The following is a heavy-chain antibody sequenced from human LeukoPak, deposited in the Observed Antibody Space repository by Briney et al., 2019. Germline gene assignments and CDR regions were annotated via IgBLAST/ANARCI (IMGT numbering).Heavy chain of an antibody. V-gene: IGHV3-21*01. CDR1: GFSFSSYA. J-gene: IGHJ4*02. D-gene: IGHD7-27*01. CDR3: ARVRYGDHYFDY. Sequence: GGSLRLSCAASGFSFSSYAMNWVRQAPGKGLEWVSSISSSSSYIYYADSVKGRFTISRDNAKNSLYLQMNSLRAEDTAVYYCARVRYGDHYFDYWGQGTLVTVSS. CDR2: ISSSSSYI.